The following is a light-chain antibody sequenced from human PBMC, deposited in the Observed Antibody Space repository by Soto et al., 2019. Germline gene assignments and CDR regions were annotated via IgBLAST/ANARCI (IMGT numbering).Light chain of an antibody. CDR2: GAS. CDR3: QQYGHSLWT. V-gene: IGKV3-20*01. J-gene: IGKJ1*01. CDR1: QSVSSGH. Sequence: DIVLTQSPGTLSLSPGERASLSCRASQSVSSGHLAWYQQKPGQAPRLLIYGASSRATSIPDRFSGSGSGTDFTLTISRLEPEDYAVYYCQQYGHSLWTFGQGTKVDI.